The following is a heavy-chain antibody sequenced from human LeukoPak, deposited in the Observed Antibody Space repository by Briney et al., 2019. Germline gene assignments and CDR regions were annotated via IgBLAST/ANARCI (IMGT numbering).Heavy chain of an antibody. CDR3: ARDDTYYYAGSEFYYPHYFDY. Sequence: ASVKVSCKASGYTFTGHSMYWVRQAPGQGLEWMGWIKPNSGGTNYAQKFQGRVTMTRDTSISTAYMELRNLRSDDTAMYYCARDDTYYYAGSEFYYPHYFDYWGQGTLVAVSS. CDR1: GYTFTGHS. CDR2: IKPNSGGT. V-gene: IGHV1-2*02. J-gene: IGHJ4*02. D-gene: IGHD3-22*01.